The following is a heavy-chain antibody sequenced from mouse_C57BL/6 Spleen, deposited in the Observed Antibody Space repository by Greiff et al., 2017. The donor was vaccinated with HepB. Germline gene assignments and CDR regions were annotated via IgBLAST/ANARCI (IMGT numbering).Heavy chain of an antibody. V-gene: IGHV1-22*01. CDR3: ASYSNYFFAY. D-gene: IGHD2-5*01. CDR1: GYTFTDYN. CDR2: INPNNGGT. J-gene: IGHJ3*01. Sequence: VHVKQSGPELVKPGASVKMSCKASGYTFTDYNMHWVKQSHGKSLEWIGYINPNNGGTSYNQKFKGKATLTVNKSSSTAYMELRSLTSEDSAVYYCASYSNYFFAYWGQGTLVTVSA.